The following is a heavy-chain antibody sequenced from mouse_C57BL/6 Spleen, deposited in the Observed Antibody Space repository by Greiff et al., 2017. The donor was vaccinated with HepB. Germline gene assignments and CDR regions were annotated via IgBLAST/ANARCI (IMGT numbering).Heavy chain of an antibody. V-gene: IGHV1-82*01. Sequence: VQLQQSGPELVKPGASVKISCKASGYAFSSSWMNWVKQRPGKGLEWIGRIYPGDGDTNYNGKFKGKATLTADKSSSTAYMQLSSLTSEDSAVYFCANYYYGSSPFGYWGQGTTLTVSS. CDR2: IYPGDGDT. J-gene: IGHJ2*01. CDR3: ANYYYGSSPFGY. D-gene: IGHD1-1*01. CDR1: GYAFSSSW.